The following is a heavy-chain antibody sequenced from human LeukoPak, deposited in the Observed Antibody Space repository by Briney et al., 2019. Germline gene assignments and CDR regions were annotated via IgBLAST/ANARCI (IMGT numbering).Heavy chain of an antibody. CDR3: ARYKWNDGGLGFDS. Sequence: GGSLRLSCAASGFTFSDYYMNWIRQAPGKGLEWVSYISSSGSTIYYADSVKGRFTMSRDNAKNSLYLQMNSLRAEDTAVYYCARYKWNDGGLGFDSWGQGTLVTVSS. CDR2: ISSSGSTI. D-gene: IGHD1-20*01. CDR1: GFTFSDYY. V-gene: IGHV3-11*04. J-gene: IGHJ4*02.